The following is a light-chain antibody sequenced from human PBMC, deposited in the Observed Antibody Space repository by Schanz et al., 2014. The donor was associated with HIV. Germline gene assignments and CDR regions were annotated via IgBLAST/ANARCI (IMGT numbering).Light chain of an antibody. CDR1: SRDVDSNNY. Sequence: QSALTQPASVSGSPGQSITISCTGNSRDVDSNNYVSWYQQHPNKAPKLIIYDVNNRPSGVSNRFSGSKSGNTASLTISGLQAEDEADYYCSSHAGRSSFVVFGGGTKLTVL. CDR3: SSHAGRSSFVV. V-gene: IGLV2-14*03. CDR2: DVN. J-gene: IGLJ2*01.